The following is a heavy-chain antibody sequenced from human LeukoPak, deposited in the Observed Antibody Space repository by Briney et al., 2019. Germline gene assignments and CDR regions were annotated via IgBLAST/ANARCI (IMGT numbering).Heavy chain of an antibody. CDR1: GFTFSDYY. CDR2: ISGSGSPI. V-gene: IGHV3-11*04. CDR3: ARIRSEAFDL. J-gene: IGHJ3*01. Sequence: PGGSLRLSCAASGFTFSDYYMNWIRQAPGKGLEWVSYISGSGSPIYYADSVKGRFTISRDNAKNSLYLQMNSLRAEDTAVYYCARIRSEAFDLWGQGTMVTASS.